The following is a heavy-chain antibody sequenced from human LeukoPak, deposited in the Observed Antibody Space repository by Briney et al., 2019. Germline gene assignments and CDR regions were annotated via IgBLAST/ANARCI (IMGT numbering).Heavy chain of an antibody. CDR3: ARDLAAAGHYYFDY. V-gene: IGHV1-69*13. D-gene: IGHD6-13*01. CDR1: GYTFTSYG. CDR2: IIPIFGTA. J-gene: IGHJ4*02. Sequence: ASVKVSCKASGYTFTSYGISWVRQAPGQGLEWMGGIIPIFGTANYAQKFQGRVTITADESTSTAYMELSSLRSEDTAVYYCARDLAAAGHYYFDYWGQGTLVTVSS.